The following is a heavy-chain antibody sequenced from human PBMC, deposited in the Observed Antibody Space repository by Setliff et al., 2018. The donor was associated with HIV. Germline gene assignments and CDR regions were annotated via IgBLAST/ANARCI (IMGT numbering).Heavy chain of an antibody. CDR3: ASTYYNFWSGYQGFDY. J-gene: IGHJ4*02. Sequence: SETLSLTCTVSGGSISSYYWSWIRQPPGKGLEWIGYIYTSGSTNYNPSLKSRVTISVDTSKNQFSLKLSSVTAADTAVYYCASTYYNFWSGYQGFDYWGQGTLVTVS. V-gene: IGHV4-4*08. CDR1: GGSISSYY. CDR2: IYTSGST. D-gene: IGHD3-3*01.